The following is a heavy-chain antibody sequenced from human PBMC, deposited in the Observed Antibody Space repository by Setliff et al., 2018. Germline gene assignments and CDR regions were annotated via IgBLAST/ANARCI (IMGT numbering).Heavy chain of an antibody. CDR1: GGSISSGSNY. CDR2: IDPSGNT. Sequence: KPSETLSLTCTVSGGSISSGSNYWSWIRQPAGRGLEWIGHIDPSGNTNYHPSLKSRVTISGDTSKNQFSLKLTSVTAAVTAVYFCARSLGSGSYYNSRPFYSDHWGQGTLVTVSS. D-gene: IGHD3-10*01. CDR3: ARSLGSGSYYNSRPFYSDH. J-gene: IGHJ4*02. V-gene: IGHV4-61*09.